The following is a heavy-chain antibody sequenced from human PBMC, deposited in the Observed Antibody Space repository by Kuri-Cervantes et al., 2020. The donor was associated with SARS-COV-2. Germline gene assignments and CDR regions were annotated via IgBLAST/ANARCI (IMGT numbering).Heavy chain of an antibody. CDR2: ISYDGSNK. Sequence: GESLKISCAASGFTFSDSAMNWVRQAPGKGLEWVAVISYDGSNKYYADSVKGRFTISRDNSKNTLNLQMNSLRAEDTAVYYCARDTAARYFDYWGQGTLVTVSS. V-gene: IGHV3-30*04. CDR3: ARDTAARYFDY. CDR1: GFTFSDSA. D-gene: IGHD6-6*01. J-gene: IGHJ4*02.